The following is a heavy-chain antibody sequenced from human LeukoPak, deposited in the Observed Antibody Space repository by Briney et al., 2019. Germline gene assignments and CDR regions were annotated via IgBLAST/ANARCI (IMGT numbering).Heavy chain of an antibody. D-gene: IGHD6-13*01. CDR1: GYTFNNYY. Sequence: ASVTVSYTASGYTFNNYYMHWVRQAPGQGLEWMGIINPSGGSTSYAQKFQGRVTMTRDMSTSTVYMELSSLRAEDTAVYYCATGPAQQLVPRHPYYYYMDVWGKGNTVTVSS. J-gene: IGHJ6*03. CDR3: ATGPAQQLVPRHPYYYYMDV. CDR2: INPSGGST. V-gene: IGHV1-46*02.